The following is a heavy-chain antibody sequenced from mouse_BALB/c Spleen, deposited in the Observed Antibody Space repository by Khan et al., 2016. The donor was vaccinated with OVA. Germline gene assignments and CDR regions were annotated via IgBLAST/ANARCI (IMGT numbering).Heavy chain of an antibody. D-gene: IGHD3-3*01. Sequence: VQLKESGPELMKPGASVKISCKASGYSFTTYYMHWVKQSHGKSLEWIGYIDPFTGGNAYNQKFKGKATLTVDKSSSTAYMHLSSLTSEDSAVYYCARRTFDYWGQGTLVTVSA. CDR3: ARRTFDY. J-gene: IGHJ3*01. CDR2: IDPFTGGN. CDR1: GYSFTTYY. V-gene: IGHV1-34*01.